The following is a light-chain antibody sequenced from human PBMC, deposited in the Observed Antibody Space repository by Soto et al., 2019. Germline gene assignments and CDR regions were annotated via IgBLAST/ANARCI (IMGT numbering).Light chain of an antibody. V-gene: IGLV2-14*01. J-gene: IGLJ1*01. CDR1: SSDVGGYNY. CDR2: EVS. CDR3: SSYTSSSTLV. Sequence: QSALTQPAPLSGSPGQSITISCTGTSSDVGGYNYVSWYQQHPGKAPKLMIYEVSNRPSGVSNRFSGSKSGNTASLTISGLQAEDEADYYCSSYTSSSTLVFGTGTKVTVL.